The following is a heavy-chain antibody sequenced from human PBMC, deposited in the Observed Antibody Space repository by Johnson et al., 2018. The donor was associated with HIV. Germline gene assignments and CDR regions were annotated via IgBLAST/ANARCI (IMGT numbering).Heavy chain of an antibody. V-gene: IGHV3-11*04. J-gene: IGHJ3*02. CDR2: IRTSTSTI. Sequence: QMQLVESGGGVVQPGRSLRLSCAASGFTFSDYYMSWIRQAPGKGPEWLSYIRTSTSTIYYADSVKGRFTISRDNAKNSLYLQMNSLRAEDTAVYYCARSRDYGPARSAFDIWGQGTMVTVSS. CDR3: ARSRDYGPARSAFDI. D-gene: IGHD4-17*01. CDR1: GFTFSDYY.